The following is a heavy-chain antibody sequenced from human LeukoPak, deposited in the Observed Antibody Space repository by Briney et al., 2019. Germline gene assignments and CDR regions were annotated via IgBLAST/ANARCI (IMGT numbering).Heavy chain of an antibody. CDR2: INHSGST. D-gene: IGHD6-13*01. V-gene: IGHV4-34*01. CDR1: GGSFSGYY. J-gene: IGHJ6*03. CDR3: ARVWSSSWPRYYYYMDV. Sequence: ASETLSLPCAVYGGSFSGYYWSWIRQPPGKGLEWIGEINHSGSTNYNPSLKSRVTISVDTSKNQFSLKLSSVTAADTAVYYCARVWSSSWPRYYYYMDVWGKGTTVTVSS.